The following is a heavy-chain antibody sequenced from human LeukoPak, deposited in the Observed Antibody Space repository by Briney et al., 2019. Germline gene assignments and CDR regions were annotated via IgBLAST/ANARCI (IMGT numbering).Heavy chain of an antibody. J-gene: IGHJ4*02. D-gene: IGHD3-16*01. Sequence: PSETLSLTCTVSGGSISSYYWSWIRQPPGKGLEWIGYIYTSGSTNYNPSLKSRVTISVDTSKNQFSLKLSSVTAADTAVYYCARQGQHWGGYFDYWGQGTLVTVSS. V-gene: IGHV4-4*09. CDR3: ARQGQHWGGYFDY. CDR2: IYTSGST. CDR1: GGSISSYY.